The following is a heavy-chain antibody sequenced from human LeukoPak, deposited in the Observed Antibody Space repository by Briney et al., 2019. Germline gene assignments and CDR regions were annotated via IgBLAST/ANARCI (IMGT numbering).Heavy chain of an antibody. CDR2: IYTSGGT. CDR1: GGSISSGSYY. J-gene: IGHJ4*02. Sequence: SQTLSLTCTVSGGSISSGSYYWSWIRQPAGKGLEWIGRIYTSGGTDYNPSLKSRVAMSIDTSKNQFSLKVNSVTAADTAVYYCTRGDNFWGQGTLVTVSS. CDR3: TRGDNF. D-gene: IGHD3-16*01. V-gene: IGHV4-61*02.